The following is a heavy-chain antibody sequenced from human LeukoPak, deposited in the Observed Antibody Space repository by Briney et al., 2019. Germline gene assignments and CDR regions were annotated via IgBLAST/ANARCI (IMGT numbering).Heavy chain of an antibody. V-gene: IGHV4-4*07. CDR1: GGSISSYY. Sequence: SETLSLTCTVSGGSISSYYWSWIRQPAGKGLEWIGRIYTSGSTNYNPSLKSRVTMSVDTSKNQFSLKLSSVTAADTAVYYCARGGVIAAAGHAFDIWGQGTMVTVSS. CDR3: ARGGVIAAAGHAFDI. CDR2: IYTSGST. J-gene: IGHJ3*02. D-gene: IGHD6-13*01.